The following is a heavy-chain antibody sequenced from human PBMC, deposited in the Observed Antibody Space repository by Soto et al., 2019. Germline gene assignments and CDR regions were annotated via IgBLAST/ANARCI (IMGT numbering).Heavy chain of an antibody. CDR2: INPKSGGT. D-gene: IGHD3-16*01. V-gene: IGHV1-2*02. CDR1: GYSLTDYY. J-gene: IGHJ6*02. Sequence: QLVQSGAEVKKPGASLRVSCKASGYSLTDYYIHWLRQAPGQGFEWMGWINPKSGGTSYAEKFRGGVTLTRDTSVNTVYMEVNTLTSGDTAIYYCARGLITVPPYSYFGLDVWGQGATVTVSS. CDR3: ARGLITVPPYSYFGLDV.